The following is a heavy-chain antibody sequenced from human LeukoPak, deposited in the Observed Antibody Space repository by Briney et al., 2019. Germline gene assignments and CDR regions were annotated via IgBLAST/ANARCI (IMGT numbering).Heavy chain of an antibody. CDR2: IYYSGST. V-gene: IGHV4-34*01. CDR1: GGSFSGYY. J-gene: IGHJ5*02. D-gene: IGHD5-24*01. CDR3: ARKDGYNYGPFDP. Sequence: PSETLSPTCAVYGGSFSGYYWSWIRQPPGKGLEWIGSIYYSGSTYYNPSLKSRVTISVDTSKNQFSLKLSSVTAADTAVYYCARKDGYNYGPFDPWGQGTLVTVSS.